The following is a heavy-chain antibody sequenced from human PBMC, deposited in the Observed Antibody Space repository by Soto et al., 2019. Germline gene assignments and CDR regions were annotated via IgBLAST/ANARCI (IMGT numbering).Heavy chain of an antibody. J-gene: IGHJ5*02. V-gene: IGHV4-30-2*01. CDR2: IYHRGDT. Sequence: SETLSLTCAVSGGSINSGGYSWNWIRRPPGKGLEWIGHIYHRGDTNYNPSLKSRVTISVDRSKNQFSLNLNSVTAADTAVYFCARARTVGVEFWFDPWGQGTLVTVSS. D-gene: IGHD4-4*01. CDR1: GGSINSGGYS. CDR3: ARARTVGVEFWFDP.